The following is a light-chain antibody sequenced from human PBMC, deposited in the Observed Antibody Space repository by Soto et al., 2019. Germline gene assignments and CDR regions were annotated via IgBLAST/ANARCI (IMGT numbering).Light chain of an antibody. CDR2: AVS. CDR1: QSVRNN. V-gene: IGKV3-15*01. Sequence: EIVMTQSPVTLSVSPGEGATLFCRASQSVRNNLAWYQQKPGLAPRLLIYAVSTRATGVPARFSGNGSETEFTLTISGLQSDDFAVYYCQQYNNWPPLTFGGGTKVDIK. CDR3: QQYNNWPPLT. J-gene: IGKJ4*01.